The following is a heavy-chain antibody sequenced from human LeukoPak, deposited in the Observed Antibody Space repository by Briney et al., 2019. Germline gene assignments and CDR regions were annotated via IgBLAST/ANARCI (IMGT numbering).Heavy chain of an antibody. V-gene: IGHV4-34*01. CDR1: GGSFSGYY. CDR3: ARGPNVYDSSGYYQRDY. J-gene: IGHJ4*02. Sequence: PSEILSLTCAVYGGSFSGYYWSWIRQPPGKGLEWIGEINHSGSTNYNPSLKSRVTISVDTSKNRFSLKLSSVTAADMAVYYCARGPNVYDSSGYYQRDYWGQGTLVTVSS. D-gene: IGHD3-22*01. CDR2: INHSGST.